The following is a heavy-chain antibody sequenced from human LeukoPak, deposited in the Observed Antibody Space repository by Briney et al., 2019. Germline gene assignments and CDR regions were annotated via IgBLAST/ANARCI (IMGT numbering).Heavy chain of an antibody. Sequence: GGSLRLSCAASGFTFSSYAMHWVRQAPGKGLEWVAVISYDGSNKYYADSVKGRFTISRDNSKNTLYLQMNSLRAEDTAVYYCASGDGYYYADYWGQGTLVTVSS. J-gene: IGHJ4*02. CDR2: ISYDGSNK. CDR1: GFTFSSYA. D-gene: IGHD3-22*01. CDR3: ASGDGYYYADY. V-gene: IGHV3-30*04.